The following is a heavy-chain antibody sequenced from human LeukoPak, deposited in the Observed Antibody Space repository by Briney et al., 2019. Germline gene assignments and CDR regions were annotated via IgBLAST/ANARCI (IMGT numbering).Heavy chain of an antibody. J-gene: IGHJ4*02. CDR3: ARDKIVGATHFDS. CDR2: MRQDGGEI. V-gene: IGHV3-7*01. D-gene: IGHD1-26*01. CDR1: GFTFSSYW. Sequence: GGSLRLSCAASGFTFSSYWMSWVRQAPGKGLEWVANMRQDGGEIYYVDSVKGRFTISRDNAKNSLHLEMNSLRAEDTAVYYCARDKIVGATHFDSWGQGALVTVSS.